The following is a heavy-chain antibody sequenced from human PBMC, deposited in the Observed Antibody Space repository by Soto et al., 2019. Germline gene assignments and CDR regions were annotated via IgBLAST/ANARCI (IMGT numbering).Heavy chain of an antibody. D-gene: IGHD4-17*01. CDR1: GFTFGRHG. V-gene: IGHV3-33*01. Sequence: QVQLVESGGGVVQPGGSLRLSCAASGFTFGRHGMHWVRQAPGKGLEWVAVIGSDGRRDSYADSVKGRFTISRDNGQNTTYLRLNSLRAEDTAVYYCAMDEAYGDNGLDYWCQGTLVTVSS. CDR3: AMDEAYGDNGLDY. J-gene: IGHJ4*02. CDR2: IGSDGRRD.